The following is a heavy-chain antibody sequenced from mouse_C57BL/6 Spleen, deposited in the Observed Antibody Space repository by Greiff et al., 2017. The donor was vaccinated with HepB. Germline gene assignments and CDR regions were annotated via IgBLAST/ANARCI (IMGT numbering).Heavy chain of an antibody. V-gene: IGHV5-4*01. CDR1: GFTFSSYA. CDR3: ARDTGNRSMDY. CDR2: ISDGGSYT. Sequence: EVHLVESGGGLVKPGGSLKLSCAASGFTFSSYAMSWVRQTPEKRLEWVATISDGGSYTYYPDNVKGRFTISRDNAKNNLYLQMSHLKSEDTAMYYCARDTGNRSMDYWGQGTSVTVAS. D-gene: IGHD2-1*01. J-gene: IGHJ4*01.